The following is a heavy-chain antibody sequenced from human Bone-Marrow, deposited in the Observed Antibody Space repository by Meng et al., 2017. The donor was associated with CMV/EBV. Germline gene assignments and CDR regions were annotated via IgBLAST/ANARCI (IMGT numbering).Heavy chain of an antibody. V-gene: IGHV1-2*02. J-gene: IGHJ4*02. Sequence: ASAKVSCKASGYTFTSYYMHWVRQDPGQGLEWMGWINPNSGGTNYAQKFQGRVTMTRDTSISTAYMELSRLRSDDSAVYYCARAAGYCSITSCLNFDYWGQGTLVTVSS. CDR2: INPNSGGT. CDR1: GYTFTSYY. CDR3: ARAAGYCSITSCLNFDY. D-gene: IGHD2-2*01.